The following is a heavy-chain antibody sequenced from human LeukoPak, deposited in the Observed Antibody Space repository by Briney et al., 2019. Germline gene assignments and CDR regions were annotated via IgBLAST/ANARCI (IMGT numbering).Heavy chain of an antibody. CDR2: INHSGST. CDR3: ARDRRYDFWSGYRFDY. Sequence: SETLSLTCAVSGGSVSSGGYYWSWIRQPPGKGLEWIGEINHSGSTNYTPSLRSRVTISVDTSKNQFSLKLSSVTAADTAVYYCARDRRYDFWSGYRFDYWGQGTLVTVSS. V-gene: IGHV4-34*01. D-gene: IGHD3-3*01. CDR1: GGSVSSGGYY. J-gene: IGHJ4*02.